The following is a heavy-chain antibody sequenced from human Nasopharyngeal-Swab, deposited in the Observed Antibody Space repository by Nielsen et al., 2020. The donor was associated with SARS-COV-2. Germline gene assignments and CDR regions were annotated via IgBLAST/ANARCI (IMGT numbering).Heavy chain of an antibody. J-gene: IGHJ4*02. CDR3: ARDGDILTGLSLDY. CDR2: IWYDGSNK. V-gene: IGHV3-33*01. D-gene: IGHD3-9*01. Sequence: WIRQPPGKGLEWVAIIWYDGSNKYYADSVKGRFTISRDNSKNTLYLQMNSLRAEDTAVYYCARDGDILTGLSLDYWGQGTLVNVSS.